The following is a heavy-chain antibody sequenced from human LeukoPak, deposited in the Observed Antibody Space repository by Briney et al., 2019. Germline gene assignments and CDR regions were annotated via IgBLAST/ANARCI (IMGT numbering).Heavy chain of an antibody. J-gene: IGHJ4*02. CDR1: GGSFSGYY. V-gene: IGHV4-34*01. CDR2: INHSGST. D-gene: IGHD3-22*01. CDR3: ARAISYYYDSSGYYFDY. Sequence: TSETPSLTCAVYGGSFSGYYWSWIRQPPGKGLEWIGEINHSGSTNYNPSLKSRVTISVVTSKNQFSLKLSSVTAADTAVYYCARAISYYYDSSGYYFDYWGQGTLVTVSS.